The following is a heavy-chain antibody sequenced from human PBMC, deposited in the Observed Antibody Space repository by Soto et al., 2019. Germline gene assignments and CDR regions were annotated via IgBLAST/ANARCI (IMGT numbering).Heavy chain of an antibody. J-gene: IGHJ4*02. CDR1: GGSIHSYF. CDR2: VHYTGMT. CDR3: ARHENGGTYPLAY. V-gene: IGHV4-59*08. Sequence: SETLSLTCTVSGGSIHSYFWGWIRQPPGKGLEYIGHVHYTGMTDYNPSFNSRVTISVDMPKNQFSLNLNSVTAADTAVYYCARHENGGTYPLAYWGQGALVTVSS. D-gene: IGHD1-26*01.